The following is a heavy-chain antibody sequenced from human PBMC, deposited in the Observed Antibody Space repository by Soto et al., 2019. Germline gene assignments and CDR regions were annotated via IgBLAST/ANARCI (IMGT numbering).Heavy chain of an antibody. CDR3: AREISGYPTGV. V-gene: IGHV4-31*03. D-gene: IGHD5-12*01. Sequence: SETLSLTCTVSGGSISSGGYYWSWIRQHPGKGLEWIGYIYYSGSTYYNPSLKSRVTISVDTSKNQFSLKLSSVTAADTAVYCGAREISGYPTGVRAERTTVTVAS. CDR2: IYYSGST. CDR1: GGSISSGGYY. J-gene: IGHJ6*02.